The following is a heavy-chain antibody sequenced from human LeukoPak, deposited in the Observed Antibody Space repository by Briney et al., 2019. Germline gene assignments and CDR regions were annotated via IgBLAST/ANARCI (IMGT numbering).Heavy chain of an antibody. D-gene: IGHD7-27*01. CDR3: ARDIWAIWGSNAFDI. Sequence: GGSLRLSCAASGFTFSSYWMHWVRQAPGKGLVWVSRINSDGTTTNYADSVKGRFTISRDNAKNTLYLQMNSLRAEDTAVYYCARDIWAIWGSNAFDIWGHGTMVTVSS. V-gene: IGHV3-74*01. CDR2: INSDGTTT. CDR1: GFTFSSYW. J-gene: IGHJ3*02.